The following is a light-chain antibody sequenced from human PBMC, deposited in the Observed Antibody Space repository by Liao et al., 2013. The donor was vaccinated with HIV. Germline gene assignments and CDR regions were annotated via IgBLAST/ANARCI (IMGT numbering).Light chain of an antibody. CDR1: YLGDKF. CDR2: EDS. Sequence: SYELTQPPSASVSPGQAVRIPCSGDYLGDKFVSWYQQRPGHSPVLVIYEDSKRPSGIPERFSGSNSGNTATLTISRVEAGDKADYYCQVWDTTTDHHVFGTGTRVTVL. CDR3: QVWDTTTDHHV. J-gene: IGLJ1*01. V-gene: IGLV3-1*01.